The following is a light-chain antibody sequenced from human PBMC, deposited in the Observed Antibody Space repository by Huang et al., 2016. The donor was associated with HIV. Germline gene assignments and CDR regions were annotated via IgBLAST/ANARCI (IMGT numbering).Light chain of an antibody. CDR2: AAS. CDR3: QQYYSTPPIT. V-gene: IGKV1-NL1*01. J-gene: IGKJ5*01. Sequence: SLSASVGDRVTITCRASQGISNSLAWYQQKPGKAPKLLLYAASRLKSGVPSRFSGSGSGTDYTLTISSLQPEDFATYYCQQYYSTPPITFGQGTRLEMK. CDR1: QGISNS.